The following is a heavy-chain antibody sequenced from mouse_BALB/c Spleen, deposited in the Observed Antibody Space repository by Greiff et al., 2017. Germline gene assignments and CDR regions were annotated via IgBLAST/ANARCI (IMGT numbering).Heavy chain of an antibody. CDR2: ICAGGST. D-gene: IGHD2-1*01. J-gene: IGHJ3*01. CDR3: ARDPSYGNFSWFAY. CDR1: GFSLTSYG. Sequence: QVQLKQSGPGLVAPSQSLSITCTVSGFSLTSYGVHWVRQPPGKGLEWLGVICAGGSTNYNSALMSSLSISKDNSKSQVFLKMNRLQTDDTAMYYCARDPSYGNFSWFAYWGQGTLVTVSA. V-gene: IGHV2-9*02.